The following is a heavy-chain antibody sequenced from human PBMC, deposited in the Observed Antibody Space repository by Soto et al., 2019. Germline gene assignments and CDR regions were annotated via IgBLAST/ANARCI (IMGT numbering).Heavy chain of an antibody. D-gene: IGHD3-3*01. CDR2: IIPIFGTA. CDR3: ARDAGDYDFWSGYYDY. Sequence: SVKVSCKASGGTFSSYAISWVRQAPGQGLEWMGGIIPIFGTANYAQKFQGRVTITADESTSTAYMELSSLRSEDTAVYYCARDAGDYDFWSGYYDYWGQGTLVTVSS. V-gene: IGHV1-69*13. CDR1: GGTFSSYA. J-gene: IGHJ4*02.